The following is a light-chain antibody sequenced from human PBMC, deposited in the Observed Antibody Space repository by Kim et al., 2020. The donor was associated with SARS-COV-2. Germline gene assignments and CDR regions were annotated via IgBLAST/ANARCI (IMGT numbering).Light chain of an antibody. CDR1: NIGSKS. V-gene: IGLV3-21*04. CDR3: QVYDSSSDRV. CDR2: YDS. Sequence: SYELTQPPSVSVAPGKTARITCGGSNIGSKSVHWYQQRPGQAPVLVIYYDSDRPSGIPERFSGSNSGNTATLTISRVEAGDEADYYCQVYDSSSDRVFG. J-gene: IGLJ3*02.